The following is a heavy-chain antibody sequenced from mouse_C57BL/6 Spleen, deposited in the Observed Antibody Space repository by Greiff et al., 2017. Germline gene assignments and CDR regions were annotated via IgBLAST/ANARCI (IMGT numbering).Heavy chain of an antibody. CDR2: IWSGGST. J-gene: IGHJ2*01. V-gene: IGHV2-2*01. CDR1: GFSLTSYG. Sequence: VQLQESGPGLVQPSQSLSITCTVSGFSLTSYGVHWVRQSPGKGLEWLGVIWSGGSTDYNAAFISRLSISKDNSRSQVFFKMSSLQADDTAIYYCARNSGANWDYLDYWGQGTTLTVSS. CDR3: ARNSGANWDYLDY. D-gene: IGHD4-1*01.